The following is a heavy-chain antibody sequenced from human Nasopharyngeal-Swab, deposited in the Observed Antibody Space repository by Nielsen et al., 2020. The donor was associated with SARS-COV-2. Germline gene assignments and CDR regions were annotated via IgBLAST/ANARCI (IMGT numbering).Heavy chain of an antibody. CDR3: TTRGVVYCGGDCYSPGAFDI. CDR2: IKSKTDGGTT. CDR1: GFTFSSAW. Sequence: GGSLRLSCAASGFTFSSAWMSWVRQAPGKGLEWVGRIKSKTDGGTTDYAAPVKGRFTISRDDSKNTLYLQMNSLKTEDTAVYYCTTRGVVYCGGDCYSPGAFDIWGQGTMVTVSS. J-gene: IGHJ3*02. V-gene: IGHV3-15*01. D-gene: IGHD2-21*02.